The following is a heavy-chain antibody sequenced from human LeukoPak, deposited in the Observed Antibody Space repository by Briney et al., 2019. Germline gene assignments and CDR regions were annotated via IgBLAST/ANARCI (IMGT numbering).Heavy chain of an antibody. CDR1: GGTFSSYA. CDR3: ARADEDTAVFYYYYGMDV. J-gene: IGHJ6*02. D-gene: IGHD5-18*01. CDR2: INTNTGNP. V-gene: IGHV7-4-1*02. Sequence: PSASVKVSCKASGGTFSSYAISWVRQAPGQGLEWMGWINTNTGNPTYAQGFTGRFVFSLDTSVSTAYLQISSLKAEDTAVYYCARADEDTAVFYYYYGMDVWGQGTTVTVSS.